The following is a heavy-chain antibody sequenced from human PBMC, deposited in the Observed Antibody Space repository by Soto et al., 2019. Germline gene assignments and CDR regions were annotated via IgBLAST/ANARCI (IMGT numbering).Heavy chain of an antibody. Sequence: ASVKVSCKASGYTFTSYVIHWVRRAPGQRLEWMGWINAGNGNTECSQKFQGRDTITRNTSANKANMELRSQRSEDTAVHYCARDILPTYFYLSWCYDNEADGMYVWGRGSTVPVSA. D-gene: IGHD3-9*01. J-gene: IGHJ6*04. CDR2: INAGNGNT. CDR3: ARDILPTYFYLSWCYDNEADGMYV. V-gene: IGHV1-3*01. CDR1: GYTFTSYV.